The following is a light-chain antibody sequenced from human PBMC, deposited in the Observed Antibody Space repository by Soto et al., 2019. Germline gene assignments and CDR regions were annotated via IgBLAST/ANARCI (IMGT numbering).Light chain of an antibody. CDR3: QHRSN. Sequence: EIVLTQSPATLSLSPGERVTLSCRASQSVSNFLDWYQQKPGQAPRLLMYDVSNRATGIPARFSGSGSGTDFTRTISGLEPEYFAVYYSQHRSNFGPGTKVDIK. J-gene: IGKJ3*01. CDR2: DVS. V-gene: IGKV3-11*01. CDR1: QSVSNF.